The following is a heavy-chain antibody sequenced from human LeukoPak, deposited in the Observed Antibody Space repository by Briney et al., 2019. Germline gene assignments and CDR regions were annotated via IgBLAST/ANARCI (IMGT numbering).Heavy chain of an antibody. Sequence: GGSLRLSCAASGFTFSSYDMSWVRQAPGKGLEWVSAISASGGSTYYADSVKGRFTISRDNSKSTPYLQLNSLRSDDTAVYYCARDRGFDIWGQGTMVTVSS. CDR3: ARDRGFDI. J-gene: IGHJ3*02. V-gene: IGHV3-23*01. D-gene: IGHD1-14*01. CDR1: GFTFSSYD. CDR2: ISASGGST.